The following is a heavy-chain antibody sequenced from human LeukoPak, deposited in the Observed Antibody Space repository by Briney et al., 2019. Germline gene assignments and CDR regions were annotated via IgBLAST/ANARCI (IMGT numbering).Heavy chain of an antibody. CDR2: ISGSGGST. V-gene: IGHV3-23*01. CDR1: GFTFSSYA. J-gene: IGHJ3*02. Sequence: GGSLRLSCAASGFTFSSYAMSWVRQAPGKGLEWVSAISGSGGSTYYADSVKGRFTISRDNSKNTLYLQMNSLRAEDTAVYYCATTGGYCSSTSCADAFDIWGQGTMVTVSS. D-gene: IGHD2-2*01. CDR3: ATTGGYCSSTSCADAFDI.